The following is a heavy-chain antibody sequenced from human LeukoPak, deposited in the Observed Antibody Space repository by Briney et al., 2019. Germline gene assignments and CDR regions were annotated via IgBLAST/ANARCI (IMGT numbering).Heavy chain of an antibody. CDR2: IYPGDSDT. J-gene: IGHJ4*02. CDR1: GYSFTSYW. V-gene: IGHV5-51*01. Sequence: GGSLKISCKGSGYSFTSYWIGWVRQMPGKGLEWMGIIYPGDSDTRYSPSFQGQVTISADKSISTAYLQWSSLKASDTAMYYCARRVGYCSSTSCYTDYYFDYWGQGTLVTVSS. D-gene: IGHD2-2*02. CDR3: ARRVGYCSSTSCYTDYYFDY.